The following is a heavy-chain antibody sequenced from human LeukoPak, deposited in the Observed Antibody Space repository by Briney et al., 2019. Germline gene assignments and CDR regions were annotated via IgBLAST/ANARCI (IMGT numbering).Heavy chain of an antibody. D-gene: IGHD1-1*01. CDR1: GGSISSSSYY. CDR3: ARPIRHYYYYMDV. V-gene: IGHV4-39*01. J-gene: IGHJ6*03. Sequence: SETLSLTCTVSGGSISSSSYYWGWIRQPPGKGLEWIGSIYYSGSTYYNPSLKSRVTISVDTSKNQFSLKLSSVTAADTAVYYCARPIRHYYYYMDVWGKGTTVTISS. CDR2: IYYSGST.